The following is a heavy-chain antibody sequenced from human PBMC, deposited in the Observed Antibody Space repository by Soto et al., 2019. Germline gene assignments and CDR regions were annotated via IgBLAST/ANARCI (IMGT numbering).Heavy chain of an antibody. CDR1: GGPISSSGYY. V-gene: IGHV4-39*01. CDR3: ARAYSVTRYPYYYYYYMDV. D-gene: IGHD4-17*01. CDR2: IYYSGST. Sequence: SETLSLTCTVSGGPISSSGYYWGWIRQPPGKGLERIGSIYYSGSTYYNPSLKSRVTISVDTSKNQFSLKLSSVTAADTAVYYYARAYSVTRYPYYYYYYMDVWGKGTTVTVSS. J-gene: IGHJ6*03.